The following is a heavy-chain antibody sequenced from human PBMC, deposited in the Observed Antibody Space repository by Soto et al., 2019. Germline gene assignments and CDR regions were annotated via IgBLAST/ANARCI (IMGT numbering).Heavy chain of an antibody. Sequence: GASVKVSCKASGFTFTSSSVQWVGQGCGQRLDWIGWIVVGSGNTNYAQKFQERVTITRDMSTSTAYMELSSLRSEDTAVYYCAADGRRGTRYYYYYYGMDVWGQGTTVTVSS. CDR1: GFTFTSSS. CDR3: AADGRRGTRYYYYYYGMDV. V-gene: IGHV1-58*01. J-gene: IGHJ6*02. CDR2: IVVGSGNT. D-gene: IGHD3-10*01.